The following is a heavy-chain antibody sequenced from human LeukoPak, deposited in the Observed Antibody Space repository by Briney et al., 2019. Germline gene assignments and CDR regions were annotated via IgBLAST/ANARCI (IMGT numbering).Heavy chain of an antibody. V-gene: IGHV1-2*02. D-gene: IGHD3-22*01. CDR1: GYTFTGYY. CDR2: INPNSGGT. Sequence: GASVKVSCKASGYTFTGYYMHWVRQAPGQGLEWMGWINPNSGGTNYAQKFQGRVTMTRDTSISTAYMELSRLRSDDTAVYYFARGLGVHYYDHDAFDIWGQGTMVTVSS. CDR3: ARGLGVHYYDHDAFDI. J-gene: IGHJ3*02.